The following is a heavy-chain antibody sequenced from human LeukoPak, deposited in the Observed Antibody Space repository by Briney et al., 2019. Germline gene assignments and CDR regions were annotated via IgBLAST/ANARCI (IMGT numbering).Heavy chain of an antibody. J-gene: IGHJ6*03. V-gene: IGHV4-34*01. D-gene: IGHD3-3*01. Sequence: SETLSLTCAAYGGSFSGYYWSWIRQPPGKGLEWIGEINHSGSTNYNPSLKSRVTISVDKSQNQFSLKLASVTAADTAVYYLARVPPNYDFWSGTRYYYYMDVWGKGTTVTVSS. CDR3: ARVPPNYDFWSGTRYYYYMDV. CDR1: GGSFSGYY. CDR2: INHSGST.